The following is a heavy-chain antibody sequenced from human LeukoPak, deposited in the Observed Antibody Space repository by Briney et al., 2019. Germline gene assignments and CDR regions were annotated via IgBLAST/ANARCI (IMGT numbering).Heavy chain of an antibody. CDR1: GGSFSGYY. CDR3: ARGLAYGSGSYFWDY. J-gene: IGHJ4*02. Sequence: SETLSLTCAVYGGSFSGYYWSWIRQPPGKGLEWIGEINHSGSTNYNPSLKSRVTISVDTSKNQFSLKLSSVTAADTAVYYCARGLAYGSGSYFWDYWGQGTLVTVSS. CDR2: INHSGST. V-gene: IGHV4-34*01. D-gene: IGHD3-10*01.